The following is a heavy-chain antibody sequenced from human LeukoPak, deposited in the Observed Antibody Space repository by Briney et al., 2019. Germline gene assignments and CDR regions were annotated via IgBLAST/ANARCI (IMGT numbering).Heavy chain of an antibody. CDR2: ISSSGSTI. J-gene: IGHJ3*01. V-gene: IGHV3-48*04. D-gene: IGHD3-9*01. CDR1: GFTFTTYW. Sequence: GGSLRLSCAASGFTFTTYWMSWVRQAPGKGLEWVSYISSSGSTIYYADSVKGRFTISRDNTRNSLYLQMNSLRVEDTAVYSCARVLLGMSAFDLWGQGTMVSVSS. CDR3: ARVLLGMSAFDL.